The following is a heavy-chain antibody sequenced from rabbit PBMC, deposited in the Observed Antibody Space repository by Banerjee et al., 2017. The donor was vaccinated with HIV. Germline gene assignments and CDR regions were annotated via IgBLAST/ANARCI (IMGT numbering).Heavy chain of an antibody. CDR2: IYGGSSGNT. Sequence: QEQAEESGGDLVKPEGSLTLTCTASGLTISSYYMCWVRQAPGKGLEWIACIYGGSSGNTHYASWAKGRFTISKTSSTTVTLQMTSLTAADTATYFCARGTRYVGYAGGNYFEGYQFNLWGQGTLVTVS. D-gene: IGHD8-1*01. V-gene: IGHV1S45*01. J-gene: IGHJ4*01. CDR3: ARGTRYVGYAGGNYFEGYQFNL. CDR1: GLTISSYY.